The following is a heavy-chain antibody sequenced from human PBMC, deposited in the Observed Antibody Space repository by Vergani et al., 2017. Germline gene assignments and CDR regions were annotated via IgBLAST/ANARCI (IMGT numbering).Heavy chain of an antibody. CDR1: GGSINSHNYY. Sequence: QVQLQESGPGLVQPSQTLSLTCTVSGGSINSHNYYWSWIRQPAGKGLEWIGRIHTRGSTNYNPSLKSRVTMSEDTSKNQFSLNLTSVTAADTAVYFCARGSCLGGSCYKPLFDYWGQGILVTVSS. CDR3: ARGSCLGGSCYKPLFDY. D-gene: IGHD2-15*01. CDR2: IHTRGST. V-gene: IGHV4-61*02. J-gene: IGHJ4*02.